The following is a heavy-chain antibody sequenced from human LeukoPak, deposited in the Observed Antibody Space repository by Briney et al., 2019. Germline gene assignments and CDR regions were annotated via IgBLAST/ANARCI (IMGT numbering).Heavy chain of an antibody. CDR1: GFTFSSYG. D-gene: IGHD3-22*01. V-gene: IGHV3-30*18. Sequence: GGSLRLSCAASGFTFSSYGMHWVRQAPGKGLEWVAVISYDGSDKYYADSVKGRFTISRDNSKNTLYLQMNSLRAEDTAVYYCAKDLYDSSGYYSDVLDYWGQGTLVTVSS. J-gene: IGHJ4*02. CDR2: ISYDGSDK. CDR3: AKDLYDSSGYYSDVLDY.